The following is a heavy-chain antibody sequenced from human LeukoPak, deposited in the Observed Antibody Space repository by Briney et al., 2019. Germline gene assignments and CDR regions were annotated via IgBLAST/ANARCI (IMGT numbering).Heavy chain of an antibody. J-gene: IGHJ6*02. CDR3: ARFGVDYDMDV. D-gene: IGHD3-16*01. CDR1: GGSISGHY. V-gene: IGHV4-59*11. Sequence: SETLSLTCTVSGGSISGHYWTWIRQPPGKGLERIGQIHYSGRPDYNPSLKSRVTISVDTSKNQLSLKVTSVTGADTAVYYCARFGVDYDMDVWGQGTTVTVSS. CDR2: IHYSGRP.